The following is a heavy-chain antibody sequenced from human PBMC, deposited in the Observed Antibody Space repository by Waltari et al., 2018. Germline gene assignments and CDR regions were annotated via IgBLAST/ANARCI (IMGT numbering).Heavy chain of an antibody. CDR2: ISWNSDDI. J-gene: IGHJ4*02. D-gene: IGHD6-19*01. CDR3: AKDRASSSQFLFDL. Sequence: ELQLVEPGGGLVQPGRSLRLSCVASGFTFEEYAMNWVRQAPGKGLEWVAGISWNSDDIVYADSVKGRFTISRDNAKSSLYLQMNTLRTEDMAFYYCAKDRASSSQFLFDLWGQGTLVTVSS. V-gene: IGHV3-9*03. CDR1: GFTFEEYA.